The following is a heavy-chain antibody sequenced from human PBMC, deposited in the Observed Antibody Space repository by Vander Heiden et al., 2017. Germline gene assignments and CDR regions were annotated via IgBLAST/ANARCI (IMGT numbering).Heavy chain of an antibody. D-gene: IGHD2-15*01. CDR1: GYTFTGSY. V-gene: IGHV1-2*06. CDR3: ARDVEDIVVVVSPGYAFDI. CDR2: INPNSGGT. J-gene: IGHJ3*02. Sequence: QVQLVQSGAEVKKPGASVKVSCKASGYTFTGSYMHWVRQAPGQGLEWMGRINPNSGGTNYAQKFQGRVTMTRDTSISTAYMELSRLRSDDTAVYYCARDVEDIVVVVSPGYAFDIWGQGTMVTVSS.